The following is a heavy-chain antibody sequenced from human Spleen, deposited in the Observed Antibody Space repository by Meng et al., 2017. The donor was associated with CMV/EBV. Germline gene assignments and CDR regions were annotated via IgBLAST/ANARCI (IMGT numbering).Heavy chain of an antibody. J-gene: IGHJ4*02. CDR1: GFTFSSYG. CDR3: ARGGHSSSWYFGY. V-gene: IGHV3-30*02. D-gene: IGHD6-13*01. Sequence: GESLKISCAASGFTFSSYGMHWVRQAPGKGLEWVAFIRYDGSNKYYEDSVKGRFTISRDNARNSVSLQMNSLTAADTAVYYCARGGHSSSWYFGYWGQGTLVTVSS. CDR2: IRYDGSNK.